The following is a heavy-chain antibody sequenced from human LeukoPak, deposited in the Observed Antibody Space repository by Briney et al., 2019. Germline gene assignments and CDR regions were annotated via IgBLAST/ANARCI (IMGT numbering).Heavy chain of an antibody. J-gene: IGHJ5*01. D-gene: IGHD4-11*01. CDR3: ARLLHDWFDS. Sequence: SETLSLTCAVYGGSFSGYYWSWIRQPPGKGLEWIGEINHSGSTNYNPSLKSRVTISVDTSKNQFSLKLSSVTAADTAVYYCARLLHDWFDSWGQGTLVTVSS. V-gene: IGHV4-34*01. CDR1: GGSFSGYY. CDR2: INHSGST.